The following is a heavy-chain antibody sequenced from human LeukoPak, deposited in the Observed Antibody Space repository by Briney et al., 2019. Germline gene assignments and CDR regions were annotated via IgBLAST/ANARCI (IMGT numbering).Heavy chain of an antibody. CDR3: ARRAITYSSSFFAY. J-gene: IGHJ4*02. CDR1: GDSIGNSNYY. V-gene: IGHV4-39*01. D-gene: IGHD6-13*01. CDR2: IFYSGST. Sequence: SETLSLTCTVSGDSIGNSNYYWAWVRQPPGEGLEWLGSIFYSGSTYYNPSLKSRVTISVDTSKNQFSLNLHSVTDADTATYYCARRAITYSSSFFAYWGQGTLVTVSS.